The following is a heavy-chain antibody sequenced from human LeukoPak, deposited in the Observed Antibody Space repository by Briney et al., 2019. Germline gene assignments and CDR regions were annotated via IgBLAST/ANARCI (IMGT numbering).Heavy chain of an antibody. V-gene: IGHV3-9*01. CDR3: AKGGFGELLISSGFDY. CDR1: GFTFDDYA. J-gene: IGHJ4*02. CDR2: ISWNSGSI. Sequence: GGSLRLSCAASGFTFDDYAMHWVRQAPGKGLEWVSGISWNSGSIGCADSVKGRFTISRDNAKNSLYLQMNSLRAEDTALYYCAKGGFGELLISSGFDYWGQGTLVTVSS. D-gene: IGHD3-10*01.